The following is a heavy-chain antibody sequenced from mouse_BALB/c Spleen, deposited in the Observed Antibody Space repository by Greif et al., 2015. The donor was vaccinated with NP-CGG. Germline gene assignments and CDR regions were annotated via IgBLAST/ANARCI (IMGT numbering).Heavy chain of an antibody. CDR1: GFTFSSYT. V-gene: IGHV5-12-2*01. CDR3: ARYDYDAMDY. J-gene: IGHJ4*01. Sequence: EVHLVESGGGLVQPGGPLKLSCAASGFTFSSYTMSWVRQTPEKRLEWVAYISNGGGSTYYPDTVKGRFTISRDNAKNTLYLQMSSLKSEDTAMYYCARYDYDAMDYWGQGTSVTVSS. CDR2: ISNGGGST.